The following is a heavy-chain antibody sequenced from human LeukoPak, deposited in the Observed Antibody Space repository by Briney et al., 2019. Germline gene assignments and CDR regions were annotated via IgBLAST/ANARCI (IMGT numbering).Heavy chain of an antibody. CDR3: ARDNDYGELDY. CDR2: ISSNSRYI. CDR1: GFTFSSYS. Sequence: GGSLRLSCAASGFTFSSYSMNWVRQAPGKGLEWVSSISSNSRYIYYADSVKGRFTISRDNAKNSLYLQMNSLRAEDTAVYYCARDNDYGELDYWGQGTLVTVSS. V-gene: IGHV3-21*01. J-gene: IGHJ4*02. D-gene: IGHD4-17*01.